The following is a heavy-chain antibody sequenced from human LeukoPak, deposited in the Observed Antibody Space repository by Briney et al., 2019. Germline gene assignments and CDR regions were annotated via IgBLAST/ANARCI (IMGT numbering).Heavy chain of an antibody. CDR1: GYTFTGYY. J-gene: IGHJ4*02. D-gene: IGHD5-18*01. CDR3: ATDLGVDPAMVHVY. CDR2: IDPEDGET. Sequence: KPGASVQVSCKASGYTFTGYYMHWVQQAPGEGLEWMGHIDPEDGETKYAEKFQGRVTIIADRSTDTAYMELSSLRSDDTAVYYCATDLGVDPAMVHVYWGQGTLVTVSS. V-gene: IGHV1-69-2*01.